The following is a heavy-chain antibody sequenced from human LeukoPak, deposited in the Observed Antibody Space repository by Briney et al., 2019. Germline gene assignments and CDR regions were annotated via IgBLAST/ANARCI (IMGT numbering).Heavy chain of an antibody. Sequence: SETLSLTCAVYGESFSGHYWTWIRQPPGKGLEWIGEINHSGSTTSNPSLNNRVTISVDTSKNQFSLKLTSVTAADTAVYYCARPRYGSGSLDSWGQGTLVAVSS. D-gene: IGHD3-10*01. CDR1: GESFSGHY. CDR2: INHSGST. J-gene: IGHJ4*02. V-gene: IGHV4-34*01. CDR3: ARPRYGSGSLDS.